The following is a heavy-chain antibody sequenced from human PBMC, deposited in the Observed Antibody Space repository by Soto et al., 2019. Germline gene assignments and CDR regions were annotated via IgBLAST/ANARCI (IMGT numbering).Heavy chain of an antibody. V-gene: IGHV3-7*04. CDR3: ARFYYDSSGYLPSPYYYYYGMDV. CDR1: GFTFSSYW. Sequence: EVQLVESGGGLVQPGGSLRLSCAASGFTFSSYWMSWVRQAPGKGLEWVANIKQDGSEKYYVDSVKGRFTIPRDNAKNSLYLQMNSLRAEDTAVYYCARFYYDSSGYLPSPYYYYYGMDVWGQGTTVTVSS. CDR2: IKQDGSEK. J-gene: IGHJ6*02. D-gene: IGHD3-22*01.